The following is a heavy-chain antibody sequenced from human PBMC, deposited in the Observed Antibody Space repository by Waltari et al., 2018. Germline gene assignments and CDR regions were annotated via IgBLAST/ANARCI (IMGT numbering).Heavy chain of an antibody. CDR3: ATDRNRGVATTRAVDSRGMDV. CDR1: GYTFTDYY. J-gene: IGHJ6*02. D-gene: IGHD5-12*01. V-gene: IGHV1-69-2*01. Sequence: EVQLVQSGAEVKKPGATVKISCKVSGYTFTDYYMHWVQQAPGKGLEWMGLVDPEDGETIYAGKFQGRVTITADTSTDTAYMELSSLISEDTAVYYCATDRNRGVATTRAVDSRGMDVWGQGTTVTVSS. CDR2: VDPEDGET.